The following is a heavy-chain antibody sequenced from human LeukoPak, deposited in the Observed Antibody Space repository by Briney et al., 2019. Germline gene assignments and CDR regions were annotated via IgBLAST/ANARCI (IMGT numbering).Heavy chain of an antibody. D-gene: IGHD3-22*01. J-gene: IGHJ4*02. CDR2: IYYSGNT. CDR1: GDSISTSNSY. Sequence: SETLSLTCTVSGDSISTSNSYWGWIRQPPGKGLEWIGSIYYSGNTYYNASLKSRVTISVDTSKNQFSLKLTSVTAADTAVYYCTYDSSGFIDYWGQGTLVTVSS. CDR3: TYDSSGFIDY. V-gene: IGHV4-39*01.